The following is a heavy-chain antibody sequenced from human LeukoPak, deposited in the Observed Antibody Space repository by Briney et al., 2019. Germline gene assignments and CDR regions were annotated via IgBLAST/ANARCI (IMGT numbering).Heavy chain of an antibody. CDR3: TRDSAYYDFWNGYYKEGDY. V-gene: IGHV1-18*01. J-gene: IGHJ4*02. CDR2: ISASNGNT. CDR1: GYTFISYG. D-gene: IGHD3-3*01. Sequence: GASVKVSCKASGYTFISYGVSWVRQAPGQGLEWMGWISASNGNTNYAQKFQDRVTMTTDTSTSTAYMELRSLRSGDTAMYYCTRDSAYYDFWNGYYKEGDYWGQGTVVTVSS.